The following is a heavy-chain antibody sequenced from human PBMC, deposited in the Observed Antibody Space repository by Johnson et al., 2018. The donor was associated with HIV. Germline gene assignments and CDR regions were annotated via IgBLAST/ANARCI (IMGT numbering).Heavy chain of an antibody. CDR2: ISYDGSNK. D-gene: IGHD2-15*01. V-gene: IGHV3-30-3*01. CDR3: AKDRVVQSVGDAFDI. Sequence: QVQLVESGGGVVQPGRSLRLSCAASGFTFSNFALHWVRQAPGKGLEWVAIISYDGSNKYYADSVKGRFTISRDNAKNSLYLQMNSLRAEDMALYYCAKDRVVQSVGDAFDIWGQGTMVTVSA. CDR1: GFTFSNFA. J-gene: IGHJ3*02.